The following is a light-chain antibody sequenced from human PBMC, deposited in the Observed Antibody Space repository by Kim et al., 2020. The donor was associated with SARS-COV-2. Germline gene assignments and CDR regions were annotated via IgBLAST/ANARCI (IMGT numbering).Light chain of an antibody. CDR3: CSYAGSSPVV. CDR2: EVS. Sequence: GQSITISCTGTSSNVGSYNLVAWYQQHPGKAPNLMIYEVSKRPSGVSNRFSCSKSGNTASLTISGLQAEDEADYYCCSYAGSSPVVFGGGTQLTVL. CDR1: SSNVGSYNL. V-gene: IGLV2-23*02. J-gene: IGLJ2*01.